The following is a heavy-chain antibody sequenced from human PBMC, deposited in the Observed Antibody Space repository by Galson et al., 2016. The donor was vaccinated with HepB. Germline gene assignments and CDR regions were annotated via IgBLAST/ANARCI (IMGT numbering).Heavy chain of an antibody. J-gene: IGHJ6*02. CDR1: AYTFTSYY. Sequence: SVKVSCKASAYTFTSYYIHWVRQAPGQGLEWMGIINPSGGHTIYAQKFQDRVTMTSDTSTSTAYMELRSLRSDDTAVYFCARDDSRGWSVAYDFWGQGTTVTVSS. V-gene: IGHV1-46*01. CDR3: ARDDSRGWSVAYDF. D-gene: IGHD6-19*01. CDR2: INPSGGHT.